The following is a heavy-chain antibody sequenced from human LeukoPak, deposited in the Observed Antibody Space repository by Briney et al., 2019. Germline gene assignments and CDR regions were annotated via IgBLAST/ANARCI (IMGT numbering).Heavy chain of an antibody. CDR1: GFTFSSYA. Sequence: GGSLRLSCAASGFTFSSYAMSWVRQAPGKGLEWVSVIYSDGSTYYPDSVKGRFTISRDNSKNTLYLQMNSLRAEDTAVYYCAKDQYRASLDIWGQGTMVTVSS. CDR3: AKDQYRASLDI. CDR2: IYSDGST. J-gene: IGHJ3*02. V-gene: IGHV3-23*03. D-gene: IGHD1-14*01.